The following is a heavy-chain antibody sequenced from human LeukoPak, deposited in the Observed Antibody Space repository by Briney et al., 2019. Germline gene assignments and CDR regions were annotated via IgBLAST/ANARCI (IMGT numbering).Heavy chain of an antibody. CDR3: ARGTQAAAGVDY. V-gene: IGHV3-7*01. Sequence: GGSLRLSCAASGFTFNNHWMNWVRQAPGKGVEWVAHINEDGSERHYVDSVKGRFTISKDTANNSLYLQMNSLRAEDTAVYYCARGTQAAAGVDYWGQGTLVIVSS. J-gene: IGHJ4*02. D-gene: IGHD6-13*01. CDR1: GFTFNNHW. CDR2: INEDGSER.